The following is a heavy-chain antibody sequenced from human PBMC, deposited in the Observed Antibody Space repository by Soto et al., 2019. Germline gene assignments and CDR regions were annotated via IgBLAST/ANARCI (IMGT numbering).Heavy chain of an antibody. J-gene: IGHJ4*02. CDR3: ARERGYSGYEFDY. CDR1: GFTFSSYS. Sequence: EVPLVESGGGLVKPGGSLRLSCAASGFTFSSYSMNWVRQAPGKGLEWVSFISMSSSYIYYADSVKGRFTISRDNAKNSLYLQMNSLRAEDTAVYYCARERGYSGYEFDYWGQGTLVTVSS. V-gene: IGHV3-21*01. D-gene: IGHD5-12*01. CDR2: ISMSSSYI.